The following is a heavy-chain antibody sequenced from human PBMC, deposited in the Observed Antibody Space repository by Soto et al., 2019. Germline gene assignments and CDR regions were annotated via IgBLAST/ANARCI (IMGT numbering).Heavy chain of an antibody. CDR2: IYYTGST. D-gene: IGHD1-1*01. J-gene: IGHJ5*02. V-gene: IGHV4-59*01. Sequence: QVQLQESGPGLVKVSETLSLTCTVSGGSISNYWWNWIRQSPGKGLEWMGNIYYTGSTKYNPSLQSRVTISVDMSMSQFSLRLSSVTAADTAIYYCARDRDWNDWFDPWGQGILVTVSS. CDR3: ARDRDWNDWFDP. CDR1: GGSISNYW.